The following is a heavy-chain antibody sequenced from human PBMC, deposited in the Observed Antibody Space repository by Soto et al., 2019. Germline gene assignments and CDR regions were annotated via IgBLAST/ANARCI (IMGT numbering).Heavy chain of an antibody. Sequence: GGSLRLFCTASGFTFSDSWMTWVRQAPGKGLEWVARIKPDESEKKYADSVKGRFSISRDNAKNSMYLQMDSLRGEDTAVYYCVRGGSNYASWGQGTLVTVSS. V-gene: IGHV3-7*01. D-gene: IGHD4-4*01. CDR1: GFTFSDSW. CDR3: VRGGSNYAS. CDR2: IKPDESEK. J-gene: IGHJ5*02.